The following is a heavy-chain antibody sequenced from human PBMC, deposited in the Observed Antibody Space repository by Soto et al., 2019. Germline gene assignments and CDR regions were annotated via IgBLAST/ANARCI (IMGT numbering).Heavy chain of an antibody. V-gene: IGHV1-18*01. J-gene: IGHJ5*02. CDR3: ARSGTTRGYWFDP. CDR2: ISAYNGNT. Sequence: QVQLVQSGAELKKPGASMKVSCKASVYTFTSDGISWVRQASGQGLERMGWISAYNGNTNYAQKLEGRVTMTTDTSTSTAYMELRSLRSDDTAVYYCARSGTTRGYWFDPWGQGTLVTVSS. CDR1: VYTFTSDG. D-gene: IGHD1-7*01.